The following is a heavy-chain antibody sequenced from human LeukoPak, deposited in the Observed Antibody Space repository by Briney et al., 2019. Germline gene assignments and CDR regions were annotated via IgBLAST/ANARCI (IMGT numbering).Heavy chain of an antibody. Sequence: PGGSLRLSCAASGFTFSKYAMSWVRQAPGKGLEWVSSISSSSSYIYYADSVKGRFTISRDNAKNSLYLQMNSLRAEDTAVYYCARNSPGGSYSYWGQGTLVTVSS. V-gene: IGHV3-21*04. CDR2: ISSSSSYI. J-gene: IGHJ4*02. D-gene: IGHD1-26*01. CDR3: ARNSPGGSYSY. CDR1: GFTFSKYA.